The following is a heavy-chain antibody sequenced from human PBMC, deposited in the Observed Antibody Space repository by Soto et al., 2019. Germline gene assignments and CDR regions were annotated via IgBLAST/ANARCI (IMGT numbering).Heavy chain of an antibody. CDR3: VGDRYIASPCYYGMGA. CDR2: IIPIFGTA. Sequence: SVKVSCKASRGTFSDYTISWVRQAPGQGLEWMGGIIPIFGTANYAQKFQGRVTITADKSTSTAYMELSSLRSEDTAVYYCVGDRYIASPCYYGMGAWGRGTTVRVSS. J-gene: IGHJ6*01. D-gene: IGHD5-18*01. CDR1: RGTFSDYT. V-gene: IGHV1-69*06.